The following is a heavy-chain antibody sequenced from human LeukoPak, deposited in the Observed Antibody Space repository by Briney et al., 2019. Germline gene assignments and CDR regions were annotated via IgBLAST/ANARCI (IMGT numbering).Heavy chain of an antibody. CDR2: INPNTGSA. CDR3: ARQAIGVAGRMFDY. V-gene: IGHV1-46*01. D-gene: IGHD6-19*01. CDR1: GYSFSTYY. J-gene: IGHJ4*02. Sequence: GASVKVSCKASGYSFSTYYIHLVRQAPGQGLEWMGIINPNTGSANSAQKFQGRLTMTRDTSTSTVYMELSSLRSEDTAVYYCARQAIGVAGRMFDYWGQGTLVTLSS.